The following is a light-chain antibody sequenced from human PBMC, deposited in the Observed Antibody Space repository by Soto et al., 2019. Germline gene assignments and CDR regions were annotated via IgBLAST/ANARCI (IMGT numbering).Light chain of an antibody. CDR2: NND. V-gene: IGLV1-47*02. J-gene: IGLJ3*02. CDR3: AAWDDSLSGRV. CDR1: SSNLGAGYD. Sequence: QSVLTQPPSMSGAPGQRVTMSCTGSSSNLGAGYDVHWYQRLPGAAPKLLIYNNDQRPSGVPDRFSGSKSGTSASLDISGLRSEDEADYYCAAWDDSLSGRVFGGGTKLTVL.